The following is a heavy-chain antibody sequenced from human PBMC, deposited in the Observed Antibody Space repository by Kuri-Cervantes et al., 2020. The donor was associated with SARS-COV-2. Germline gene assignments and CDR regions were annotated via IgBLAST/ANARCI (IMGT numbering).Heavy chain of an antibody. Sequence: ESLKISCTVSGGSISSYYWSWIRQPPGKGLEWIGYIYCSGSTNYNPSLKSRVTISVDTSKNQFSLKLSSVTAADTAVYYCAREGQDPGELLRWFDPWGQGTLVTVSS. CDR2: IYCSGST. J-gene: IGHJ5*02. V-gene: IGHV4-59*12. CDR3: AREGQDPGELLRWFDP. CDR1: GGSISSYY. D-gene: IGHD3-10*01.